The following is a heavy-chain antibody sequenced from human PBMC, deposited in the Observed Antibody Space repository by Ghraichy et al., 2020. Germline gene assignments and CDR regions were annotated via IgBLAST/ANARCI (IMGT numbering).Heavy chain of an antibody. CDR3: ARDRLGDGALDI. V-gene: IGHV3-53*01. Sequence: GGSLRLSCAASGLTVSNNYMDWVRQAPGKGLEWVSVIYYGGNIKYADSVKGRFTISRDSSKNTLYLQMSDPRVEDTAMYYCARDRLGDGALDIWGQGTMVTVSS. J-gene: IGHJ3*02. CDR1: GLTVSNNY. D-gene: IGHD3-10*01. CDR2: IYYGGNI.